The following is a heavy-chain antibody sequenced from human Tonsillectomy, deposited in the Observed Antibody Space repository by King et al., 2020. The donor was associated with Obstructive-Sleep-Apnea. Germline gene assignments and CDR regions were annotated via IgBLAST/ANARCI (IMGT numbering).Heavy chain of an antibody. Sequence: VQLVESGGGLVQPGGSLRLSCAASGFTFSDYWMHWVRQAPGKGLMWVARIVNDGSRATYADSVKGRFTISRDNAKNTLYLQMDSLRAEDTAVYSCVREGSGRGNYYFDNWGQGTLVTVSS. V-gene: IGHV3-74*01. CDR3: VREGSGRGNYYFDN. D-gene: IGHD3-10*01. CDR1: GFTFSDYW. CDR2: IVNDGSRA. J-gene: IGHJ4*02.